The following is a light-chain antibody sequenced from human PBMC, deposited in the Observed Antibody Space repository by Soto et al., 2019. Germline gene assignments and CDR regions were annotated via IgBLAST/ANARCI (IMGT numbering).Light chain of an antibody. CDR3: QQRSNWRLT. CDR2: DTS. Sequence: EIVLTQSPAPLSLSPGERATLSCRASQSVSSYFAWYQQKPGQAPRLLIYDTSNKATGIPARFSGSGSGTDFTLTISSLEPEEFAVYYCQQRSNWRLTFGQGTKVEI. V-gene: IGKV3-11*01. J-gene: IGKJ1*01. CDR1: QSVSSY.